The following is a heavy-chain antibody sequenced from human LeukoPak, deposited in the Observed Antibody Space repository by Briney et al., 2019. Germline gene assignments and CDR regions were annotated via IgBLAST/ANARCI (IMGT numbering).Heavy chain of an antibody. CDR1: GGSISSHY. J-gene: IGHJ6*03. CDR2: IYYSGST. V-gene: IGHV4-59*11. CDR3: AGALIAARGEIYMDV. Sequence: SETLSLTCTVSGGSISSHYWSWIRQPPGKGLEWIGYIYYSGSTNYNPSLKSRVTISVDTSKNQFSLKLSSVTAADTAVYYCAGALIAARGEIYMDVWGKGTTVTVSS. D-gene: IGHD6-6*01.